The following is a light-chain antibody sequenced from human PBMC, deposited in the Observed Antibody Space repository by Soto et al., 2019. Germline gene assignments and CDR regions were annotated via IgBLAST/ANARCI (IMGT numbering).Light chain of an antibody. CDR3: HQYNGCPRT. Sequence: EIVMTQSPATLSVSAGERVTLSCRASQSISSSLAWYQQKPGQAPSLPFYGASTRASGVPARFSGSGSGTEFTLTISRLQSEDFAVYYCHQYNGCPRTFGQGTKVEI. CDR1: QSISSS. CDR2: GAS. V-gene: IGKV3-15*01. J-gene: IGKJ1*01.